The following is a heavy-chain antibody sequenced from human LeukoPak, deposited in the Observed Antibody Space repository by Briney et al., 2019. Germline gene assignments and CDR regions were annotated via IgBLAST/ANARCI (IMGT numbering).Heavy chain of an antibody. V-gene: IGHV3-74*01. CDR1: GFTFSSYW. CDR2: ITSDGSST. D-gene: IGHD3-10*01. Sequence: PGGSLRLSCAASGFTFSSYWMYWVRQAPGKGLVWVSRITSDGSSTSYADSVKGRFTISRDNAKNTLYLQMNSLRAEDTAVYYCARDGGDDAFDIWGQGTMVTVSS. CDR3: ARDGGDDAFDI. J-gene: IGHJ3*02.